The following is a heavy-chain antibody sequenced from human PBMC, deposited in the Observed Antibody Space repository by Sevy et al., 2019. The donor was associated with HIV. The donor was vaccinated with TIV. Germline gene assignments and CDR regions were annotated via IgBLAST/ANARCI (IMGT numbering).Heavy chain of an antibody. Sequence: GGSLRLSCAASGFTFSSYAMHWVRQAPGKGLEWVAVISYDGSNKYYADSVKGRFTISRDNSKNTLYLQMNSLRAEDTAVYYCARQYCSGGSYYFGADAFDIWGQGTMVTVSS. J-gene: IGHJ3*02. CDR1: GFTFSSYA. CDR2: ISYDGSNK. D-gene: IGHD2-15*01. CDR3: ARQYCSGGSYYFGADAFDI. V-gene: IGHV3-30-3*01.